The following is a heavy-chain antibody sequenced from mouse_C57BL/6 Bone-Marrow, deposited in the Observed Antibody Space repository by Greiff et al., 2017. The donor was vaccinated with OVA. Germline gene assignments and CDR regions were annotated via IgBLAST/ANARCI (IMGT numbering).Heavy chain of an antibody. CDR2: ISNGGGST. CDR1: GFTFSDYY. J-gene: IGHJ1*03. CDR3: ARHGIREWYFDV. V-gene: IGHV5-12*01. Sequence: VKLVESGGGLVQPGGSLKLSCAASGFTFSDYYMYWVRQTPEKRLEWVAYISNGGGSTYYPDTVKGRFTISRDNAKNTLYLQMSRLKSEDTAMYYCARHGIREWYFDVWGTGTTVTVSS. D-gene: IGHD2-4*01.